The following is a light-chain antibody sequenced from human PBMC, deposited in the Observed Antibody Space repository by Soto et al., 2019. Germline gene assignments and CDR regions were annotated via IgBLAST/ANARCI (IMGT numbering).Light chain of an antibody. CDR2: GAS. Sequence: EIVLTQSPATLSLSPGEGATLSCRASQSVSSYLAWYQQKPGQAPRLLIYGASTRATSIPDRFSGSGSGTDFTLTITRVEPEDFAVYYCQQYATSPLTFGGGTKVDI. CDR3: QQYATSPLT. CDR1: QSVSSY. J-gene: IGKJ4*01. V-gene: IGKV3-20*01.